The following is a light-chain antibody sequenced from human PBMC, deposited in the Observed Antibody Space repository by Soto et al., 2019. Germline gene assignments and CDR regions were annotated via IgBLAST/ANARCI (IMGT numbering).Light chain of an antibody. CDR1: QSISCNY. CDR2: GAS. V-gene: IGKV3-20*01. CDR3: LQYGCSLRT. Sequence: EIVLTQSPGTLSFSPGEKATLSCRAIQSISCNYLAWFQQKPGQAPRILIYGASSRASGIPDRFSVSGSGKAFSLAISRLEPEDFEVDYCLQYGCSLRTFGQGSKVEI. J-gene: IGKJ1*01.